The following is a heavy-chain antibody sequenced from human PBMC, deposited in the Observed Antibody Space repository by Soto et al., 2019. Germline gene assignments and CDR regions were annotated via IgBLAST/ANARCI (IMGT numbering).Heavy chain of an antibody. CDR2: IYYSGST. CDR3: ARKITYYYDSSGYSGSAFDI. J-gene: IGHJ3*02. Sequence: SETLSLTXTVSGGSISSGGYYWSWIRQHPGKGLEWIGYIYYSGSTYYNPSLKSRVTISVDTSKNQFSLKLSSVTAADTAVYYCARKITYYYDSSGYSGSAFDIWGQGTMVTVSS. CDR1: GGSISSGGYY. V-gene: IGHV4-31*02. D-gene: IGHD3-22*01.